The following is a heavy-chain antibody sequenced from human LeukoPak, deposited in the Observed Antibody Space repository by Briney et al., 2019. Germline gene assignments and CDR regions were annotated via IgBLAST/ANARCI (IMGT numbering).Heavy chain of an antibody. CDR2: ISYDGSNK. CDR1: GFTFSSYA. CDR3: TTTQGGTSFDAFDI. Sequence: PGGSLRLSCAASGFTFSSYAMHWVRQAPGKGLEWVAVISYDGSNKYYADSVKGRFTISRDNSKNTLYLQMNSLKIEDTAIYYCTTTQGGTSFDAFDIWGQGTMVTVSS. J-gene: IGHJ3*02. D-gene: IGHD1-1*01. V-gene: IGHV3-30-3*01.